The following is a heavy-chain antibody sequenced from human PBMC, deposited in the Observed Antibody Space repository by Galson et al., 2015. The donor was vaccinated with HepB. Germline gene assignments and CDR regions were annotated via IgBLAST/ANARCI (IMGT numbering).Heavy chain of an antibody. V-gene: IGHV3-15*07. CDR2: IKSKTDGGTT. CDR1: GFTFSNAW. D-gene: IGHD3-22*01. Sequence: SLRLSCAASGFTFSNAWMNWVRQAPGKGLEWVGRIKSKTDGGTTDYAAPVKGRFTISRDDSKNTLYLQMNSLKTEDTAVYYCTRGGSSGYYPNDAFDIWGQGTMVTVSS. J-gene: IGHJ3*02. CDR3: TRGGSSGYYPNDAFDI.